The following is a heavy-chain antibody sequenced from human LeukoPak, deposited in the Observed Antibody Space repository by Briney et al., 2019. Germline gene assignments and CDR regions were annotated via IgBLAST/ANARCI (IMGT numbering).Heavy chain of an antibody. D-gene: IGHD2-2*01. CDR3: ARLVPAAISST. Sequence: SVKVSCKASGDTFSSYAISWVRQAPGQGLEWMGRIIPILGIANYAQKFQGRVTITADKSTSTAYMELSSLRSEDTAVYYCARLVPAAISSTWGQGTLVTVSS. CDR1: GDTFSSYA. V-gene: IGHV1-69*04. J-gene: IGHJ5*02. CDR2: IIPILGIA.